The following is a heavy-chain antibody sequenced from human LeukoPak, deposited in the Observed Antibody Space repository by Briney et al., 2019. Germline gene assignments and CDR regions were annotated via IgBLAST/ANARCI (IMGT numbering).Heavy chain of an antibody. J-gene: IGHJ4*02. Sequence: GGSLRLSCAASGFTFSSYAMNWVRQAPGKGLEWVSAISGSGGSTCYADSVKGRFTISRDNSKNTLYLQMNSLRAEDTAVYFCAKRYYQDSSGYLGSIDYWGQGTLVTVSS. V-gene: IGHV3-23*01. CDR1: GFTFSSYA. CDR3: AKRYYQDSSGYLGSIDY. D-gene: IGHD3-22*01. CDR2: ISGSGGST.